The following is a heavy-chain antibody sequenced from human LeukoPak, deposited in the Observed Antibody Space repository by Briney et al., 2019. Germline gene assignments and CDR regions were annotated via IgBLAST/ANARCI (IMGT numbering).Heavy chain of an antibody. J-gene: IGHJ2*01. CDR1: GFTVSSNY. D-gene: IGHD5-12*01. CDR3: AREGATDWYFHL. Sequence: GGSLRLSCAASGFTVSSNYMSWVRRAPRKGLEWVSVIYSGGNTYYADSVKGRFTISRDNAKNTLYLQMSSLRAEDTAVYYCAREGATDWYFHLWGRGTLVTVSS. CDR2: IYSGGNT. V-gene: IGHV3-53*01.